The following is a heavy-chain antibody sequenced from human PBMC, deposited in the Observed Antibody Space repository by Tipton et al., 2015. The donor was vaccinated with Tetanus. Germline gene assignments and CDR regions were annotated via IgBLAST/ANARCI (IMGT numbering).Heavy chain of an antibody. Sequence: GSLRLSCKASGYTFSAHTMHWVRQAPGKGLEWVSAISSSSSYIYYADSVKGRFTIFRDNAKNTLYLQMNSLRAEDTAVYYCARDSPDILLVPAVWGQGTLVTVSS. D-gene: IGHD2-2*01. CDR3: ARDSPDILLVPAV. CDR1: GYTFSAHT. CDR2: ISSSSSYI. J-gene: IGHJ4*02. V-gene: IGHV3-21*01.